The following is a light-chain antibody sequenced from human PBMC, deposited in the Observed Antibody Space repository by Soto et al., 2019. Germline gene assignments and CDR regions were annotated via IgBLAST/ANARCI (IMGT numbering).Light chain of an antibody. CDR2: GNY. CDR3: QSYVNRLSGSVV. Sequence: QSVLTQPPSVSGAPGQRVTISCTGSRSNIGAGYDVHWYQQLPGTAPKLLIYGNYNRPSGVPDRFSGPRSGTSASLAITGLQAEDAADYYCQSYVNRLSGSVVFGGGTKLTVL. V-gene: IGLV1-40*01. J-gene: IGLJ2*01. CDR1: RSNIGAGYD.